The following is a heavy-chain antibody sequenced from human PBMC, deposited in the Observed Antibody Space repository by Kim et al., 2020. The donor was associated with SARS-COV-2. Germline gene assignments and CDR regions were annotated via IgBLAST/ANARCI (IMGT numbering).Heavy chain of an antibody. CDR2: ISGSGGST. V-gene: IGHV3-23*01. CDR3: PIVGARYYFDY. CDR1: GFTFSSYA. D-gene: IGHD1-26*01. Sequence: GGSLRLSCAASGFTFSSYAMSWVRQAPGKGLEWVSAISGSGGSTYYADSVKGRFTISRDNSKNTLYLQMNSLRAEDTAVYYCPIVGARYYFDYWGQGTLVTVSS. J-gene: IGHJ4*02.